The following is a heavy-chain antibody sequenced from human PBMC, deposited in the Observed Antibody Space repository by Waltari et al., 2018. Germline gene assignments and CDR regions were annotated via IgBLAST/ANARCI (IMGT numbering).Heavy chain of an antibody. V-gene: IGHV3-30*04. CDR2: ISYDGSNK. CDR3: ARDGEMYCSSTSCYYFDH. CDR1: GFTFVSDP. D-gene: IGHD2-2*01. J-gene: IGHJ4*02. Sequence: QGQLVESGGGVGQPGRCLRRSCADSGFTFVSDPMHWVRQAPGRGLEWVAVISYDGSNKYHADSVKGRFTISRDNSKNTLYLQMNSLRTEDTAVYYCARDGEMYCSSTSCYYFDHWGQGTLVTVSS.